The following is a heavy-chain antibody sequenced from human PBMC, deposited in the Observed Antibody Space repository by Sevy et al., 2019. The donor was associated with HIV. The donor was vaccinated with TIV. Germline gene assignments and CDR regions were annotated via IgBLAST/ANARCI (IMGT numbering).Heavy chain of an antibody. D-gene: IGHD3-9*01. Sequence: GGSLRLSCTASEFTFSRYCMSWIRRAAGKGLEWVATIRQDGSDKYYVDSVKGRFTISRDNAENSLYLQMNSVRAGDTAVYYCARFRAGTFDYWGQGAGTFDYWGQGALVTVSS. CDR3: ARFRAGTFDYWGQGAGTFDY. V-gene: IGHV3-7*03. CDR2: IRQDGSDK. CDR1: EFTFSRYC. J-gene: IGHJ4*02.